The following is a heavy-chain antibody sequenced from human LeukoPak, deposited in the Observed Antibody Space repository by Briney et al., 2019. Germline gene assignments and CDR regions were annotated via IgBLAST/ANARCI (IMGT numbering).Heavy chain of an antibody. D-gene: IGHD3-3*01. CDR1: GFTFSSYS. Sequence: GGSLRLSCAASGFTFSSYSMNWVRQAPGKGLEWVSYISSSSSTIYYADSVKGRLTISRDNAKNSLYLQMNSLRAEDTAVYYCARDWARFGVVMYSVYWGQGTLVTVSS. CDR3: ARDWARFGVVMYSVY. J-gene: IGHJ4*02. V-gene: IGHV3-48*01. CDR2: ISSSSSTI.